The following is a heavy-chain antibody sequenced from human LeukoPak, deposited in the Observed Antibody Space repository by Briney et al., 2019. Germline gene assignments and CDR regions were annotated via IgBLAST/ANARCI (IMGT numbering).Heavy chain of an antibody. CDR2: IKQDGSEI. D-gene: IGHD3-22*01. J-gene: IGHJ1*01. Sequence: GGSLRLSCAASGFTFSTYWMSWVRQAPGKGLEWVANIKQDGSEIYYVDSVRGRFTISRDNAKNSLYLQMNSLRAEDTAVYYCARLSVSVVVITVDPLGWFQHWGQGTLVTVSS. CDR1: GFTFSTYW. CDR3: ARLSVSVVVITVDPLGWFQH. V-gene: IGHV3-7*01.